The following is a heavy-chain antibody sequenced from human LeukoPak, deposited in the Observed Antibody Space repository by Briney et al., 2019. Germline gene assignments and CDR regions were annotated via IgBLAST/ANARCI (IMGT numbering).Heavy chain of an antibody. D-gene: IGHD1-26*01. V-gene: IGHV3-7*01. Sequence: GGSLRLSCAASGFTFSDYWMAWVRQAPGKGLEWVANMWPDGSDKYHVDSVRGRFTISRDNAQNSLNLRMNSLRAEDSGVYYCGRLGVNAGLDRWGQGTLVIVSS. CDR2: MWPDGSDK. J-gene: IGHJ5*02. CDR3: GRLGVNAGLDR. CDR1: GFTFSDYW.